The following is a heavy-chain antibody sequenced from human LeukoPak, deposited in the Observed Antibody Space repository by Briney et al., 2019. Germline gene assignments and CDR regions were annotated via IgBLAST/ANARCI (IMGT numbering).Heavy chain of an antibody. CDR2: IYYSGST. Sequence: GKGLEWIGYIYYSGSTNYHPSLKSRVTISVDTSKNQFSLKLSSVTAADTAVYYCARATPDIVVVPAAMGLYFDYWGQGTLVTVSS. CDR3: ARATPDIVVVPAAMGLYFDY. V-gene: IGHV4-59*01. J-gene: IGHJ4*02. D-gene: IGHD2-2*01.